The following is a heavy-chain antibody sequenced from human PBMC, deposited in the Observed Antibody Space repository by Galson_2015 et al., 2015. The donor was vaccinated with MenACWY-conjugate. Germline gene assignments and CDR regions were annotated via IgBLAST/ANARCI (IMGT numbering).Heavy chain of an antibody. D-gene: IGHD3-16*01. V-gene: IGHV5-10-1*01. CDR3: ARFGTDMDV. Sequence: QSGAEVKKPGESLRISCKGSGYSFTNYWINWVRQMPGKGLEWMGRIDPGDSYTSYSPSFQGHVTIPIDKSINTAYLQWNSLKASDPAIYYCARFGTDMDVWGKGTTVTVSS. J-gene: IGHJ6*03. CDR2: IDPGDSYT. CDR1: GYSFTNYW.